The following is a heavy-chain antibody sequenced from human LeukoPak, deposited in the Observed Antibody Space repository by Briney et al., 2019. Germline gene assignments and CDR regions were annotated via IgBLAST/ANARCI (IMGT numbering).Heavy chain of an antibody. J-gene: IGHJ5*02. CDR1: GDSVSKDYYC. D-gene: IGHD5-24*01. CDR2: IYNNANT. CDR3: ARDHIDGFNPNNWFDP. V-gene: IGHV4-39*07. Sequence: SETLSLTCTVSGDSVSKDYYCWAWIRQPPGKGLEWIGTIYNNANTYYNPPLESRVTMSVDTSKNQISLTLTSVTAADTAVYYCARDHIDGFNPNNWFDPWGQGTLVTVSS.